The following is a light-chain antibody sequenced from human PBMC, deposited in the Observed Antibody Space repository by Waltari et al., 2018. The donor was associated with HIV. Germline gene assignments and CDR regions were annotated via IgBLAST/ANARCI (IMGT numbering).Light chain of an antibody. Sequence: QSALTQPASVSGSPGQSITISCTGTSSDVGGYNYVSWYQQHPGKVPKLMISEVSNRPPGVSYRFSGSKSGNTASLTISGLQAEDEADYYCSSYTSSGTYVFGTGTKVTVL. V-gene: IGLV2-14*01. CDR1: SSDVGGYNY. CDR3: SSYTSSGTYV. J-gene: IGLJ1*01. CDR2: EVS.